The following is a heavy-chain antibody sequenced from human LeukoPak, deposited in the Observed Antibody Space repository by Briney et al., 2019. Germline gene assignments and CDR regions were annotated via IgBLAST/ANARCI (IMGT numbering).Heavy chain of an antibody. CDR3: ARLVTDSSGYYSAGGAFDI. Sequence: SETLSLTCAVYGGSFSGYYWSWIRQPPGKGLEWIGSIYYSGSTYYNPSLKSRVTISVDTSKNQFSLKLSSVTAADTAVYYCARLVTDSSGYYSAGGAFDIWGQGTMVTVSS. CDR1: GGSFSGYY. D-gene: IGHD3-22*01. J-gene: IGHJ3*02. V-gene: IGHV4-34*01. CDR2: IYYSGST.